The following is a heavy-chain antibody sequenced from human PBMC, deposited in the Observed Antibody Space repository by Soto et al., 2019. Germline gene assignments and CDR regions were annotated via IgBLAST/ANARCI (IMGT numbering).Heavy chain of an antibody. CDR2: IIPIFGTA. V-gene: IGHV1-69*06. CDR3: ARSKLDSGSYYSYGMDV. J-gene: IGHJ6*02. Sequence: ASVKVSCKASGDTFSSYTISWVRRAPGQGPEWMGGIIPIFGTANYAQKFQGRVTMTADKSTTTAYMELSSLRSEDTAVYYCARSKLDSGSYYSYGMDVWGQGTTVTVSS. D-gene: IGHD1-26*01. CDR1: GDTFSSYT.